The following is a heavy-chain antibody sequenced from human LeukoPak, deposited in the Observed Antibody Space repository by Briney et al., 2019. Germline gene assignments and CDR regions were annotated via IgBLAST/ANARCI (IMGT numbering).Heavy chain of an antibody. Sequence: GGSLRLSCAASGFTFSSYSMNWVRQAPGKGLEWVSSISSSSSYIYYADSVKGRFTISRDNAKNSLYLQMNSLRAEDTAVYYCARDRRPGIVGAPYFQHWGQGTLVTVSS. D-gene: IGHD1-26*01. CDR1: GFTFSSYS. V-gene: IGHV3-21*01. J-gene: IGHJ1*01. CDR3: ARDRRPGIVGAPYFQH. CDR2: ISSSSSYI.